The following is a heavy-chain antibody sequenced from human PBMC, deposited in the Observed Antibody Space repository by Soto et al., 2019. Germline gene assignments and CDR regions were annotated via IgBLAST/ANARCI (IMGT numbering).Heavy chain of an antibody. J-gene: IGHJ4*02. CDR1: GFTVSGYY. CDR3: ARDPTGYVFDY. D-gene: IGHD6-13*01. Sequence: ASVKVSCKDSGFTVSGYYIHWERQAPGQGLDWMGWISAYNGNTNYAQKLQGRVTMTTDTSTSTAYMELRSLRSDDTAVYYCARDPTGYVFDYWGQGTMVTVSS. V-gene: IGHV1-18*04. CDR2: ISAYNGNT.